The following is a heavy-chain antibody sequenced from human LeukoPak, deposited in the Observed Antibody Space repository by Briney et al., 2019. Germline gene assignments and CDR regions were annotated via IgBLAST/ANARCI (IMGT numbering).Heavy chain of an antibody. CDR3: AGGIVGATY. J-gene: IGHJ4*02. V-gene: IGHV4-4*07. CDR2: IYSSGST. D-gene: IGHD1-26*01. CDR1: GGSISNYY. Sequence: SETLSLTCTVSGGSISNYYWSWIRQPAGKGLEWIGRIYSSGSTTYNPSLRSRVTMSVDTSKNQFSLKMSSVTAADTAVYYCAGGIVGATYWGQGTLVTVSS.